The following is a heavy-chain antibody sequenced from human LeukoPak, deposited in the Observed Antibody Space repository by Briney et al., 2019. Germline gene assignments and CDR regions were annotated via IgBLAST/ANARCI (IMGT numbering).Heavy chain of an antibody. J-gene: IGHJ4*02. CDR2: ISYDGSNK. CDR1: GFTFSSYA. CDR3: AKDYPALGYCTSTTCSFFDY. V-gene: IGHV3-30-3*01. D-gene: IGHD2-2*01. Sequence: GRSLRLSCAASGFTFSSYAMHWVRQAPGKGLEWVAVISYDGSNKYYADSVKGRFTISRDNSKNTLYLQMNSLRAEDTAVYYCAKDYPALGYCTSTTCSFFDYWGQGILVTVSS.